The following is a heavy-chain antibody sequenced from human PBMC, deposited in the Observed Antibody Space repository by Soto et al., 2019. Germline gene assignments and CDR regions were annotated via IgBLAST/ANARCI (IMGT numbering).Heavy chain of an antibody. J-gene: IGHJ6*02. CDR3: ARVITQDFLTKDGYYYGLDV. Sequence: GASVKVSCKASGGTFNSYAINWVRQAPGQGLEWMGGITLIFGTANYAQKFQARVTITADESTSTAYMELSSLRSEDTAVYYCARVITQDFLTKDGYYYGLDVWGQGTTVTVSS. D-gene: IGHD3-10*01. V-gene: IGHV1-69*13. CDR2: ITLIFGTA. CDR1: GGTFNSYA.